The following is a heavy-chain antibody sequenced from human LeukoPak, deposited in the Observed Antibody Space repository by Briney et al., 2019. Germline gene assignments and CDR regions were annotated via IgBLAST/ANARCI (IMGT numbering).Heavy chain of an antibody. Sequence: PSGTLSLTCAVSGGSISSSNWWSWVRQPPGKGLEWIGYIYYSGSTYYNPSLKSRVTISVHTSKNQFSLKLSSVTAADTAVYYCARTVYGWYFDYWGQGILVTVSS. CDR1: GGSISSSNW. V-gene: IGHV4-4*02. J-gene: IGHJ4*02. CDR2: IYYSGST. CDR3: ARTVYGWYFDY. D-gene: IGHD6-19*01.